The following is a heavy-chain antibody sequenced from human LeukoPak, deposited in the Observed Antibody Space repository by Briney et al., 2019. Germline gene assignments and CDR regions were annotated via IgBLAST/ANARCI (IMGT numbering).Heavy chain of an antibody. CDR3: ARGPPLFDP. CDR2: ISTGGDTI. J-gene: IGHJ5*02. Sequence: PGGSLRLSCAVSGFTFSDYSMNWVRQPPGKGLEWISYISTGGDTIYYADSVKGRFTTSSDNAKKSLYLQMNSLRAEDTAVYYCARGPPLFDPWGQGTLVTVSS. CDR1: GFTFSDYS. V-gene: IGHV3-48*01.